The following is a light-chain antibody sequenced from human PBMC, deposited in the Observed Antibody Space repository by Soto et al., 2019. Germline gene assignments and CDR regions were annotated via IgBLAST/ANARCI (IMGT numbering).Light chain of an antibody. CDR3: CSYAGSIVV. CDR2: EGS. J-gene: IGLJ2*01. Sequence: QSVLTQPASVSGSPGQSITISCTGTSSDVGSYKLVSWYQQHPGKAPKLMIYEGSKRPSGVSNRFSGSKSGNTASLTISGLQAEDEADYYCCSYAGSIVVFGGGTKLTVL. CDR1: SSDVGSYKL. V-gene: IGLV2-23*01.